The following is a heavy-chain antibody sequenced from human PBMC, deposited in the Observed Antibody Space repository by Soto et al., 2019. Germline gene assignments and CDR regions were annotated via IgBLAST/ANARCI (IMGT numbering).Heavy chain of an antibody. J-gene: IGHJ6*02. CDR3: ARDTGYSSSWSGYYYYGMDV. Sequence: QVQLVQSGAEVKKPGASVKVSCKASGYTFTGYYMHWVRQAPGQGLEWMGWINPNSGGTNYAQKFQGWVNKTRDTSISTAYMERSRLRSDDTAVYYCARDTGYSSSWSGYYYYGMDVWGQGTTVTVSS. V-gene: IGHV1-2*04. CDR2: INPNSGGT. D-gene: IGHD6-13*01. CDR1: GYTFTGYY.